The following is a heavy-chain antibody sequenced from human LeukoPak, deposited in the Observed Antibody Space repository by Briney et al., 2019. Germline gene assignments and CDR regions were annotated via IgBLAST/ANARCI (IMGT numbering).Heavy chain of an antibody. CDR2: TYNSGNT. V-gene: IGHV4-31*03. Sequence: SQTLSLTCSVSGGSISISGFYWNWIRQLPGKDLEWIGYTYNSGNTYYNPSFGSRVTISTDTSMNQFFLKSHSVTAADTAVYYCARSSGWRDAFDFWGRGTMVTVSS. J-gene: IGHJ3*01. CDR3: ARSSGWRDAFDF. CDR1: GGSISISGFY. D-gene: IGHD6-19*01.